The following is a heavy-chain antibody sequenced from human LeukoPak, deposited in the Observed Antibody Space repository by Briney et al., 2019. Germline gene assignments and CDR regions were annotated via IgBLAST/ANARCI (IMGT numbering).Heavy chain of an antibody. CDR1: GGTFSSYA. CDR3: ARGIGYCSSTSCYQVY. Sequence: GASVKVSCKASGGTFSSYAISWVRQAPGQGLEWMGGIIPIFGTANYAQKFQGRVTITADEFTSTAYMELSSLRSEDTAVYYCARGIGYCSSTSCYQVYWGQGTLVTVSS. D-gene: IGHD2-2*01. V-gene: IGHV1-69*13. J-gene: IGHJ4*02. CDR2: IIPIFGTA.